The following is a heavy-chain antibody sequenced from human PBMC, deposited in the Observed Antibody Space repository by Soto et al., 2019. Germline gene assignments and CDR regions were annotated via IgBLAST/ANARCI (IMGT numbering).Heavy chain of an antibody. Sequence: QVQLQESGPGSVKPSETLSLTCTVSGGSISSYYWSWLRQPPGKGLQWIGNIHNTGTSTYNPSLKSRGAISLDTSNNQFSLRLTSMTTADTAVYYCARGPQWLRSDNWFDPWGQGTLVTVAS. CDR2: IHNTGTS. D-gene: IGHD5-12*01. J-gene: IGHJ5*02. CDR3: ARGPQWLRSDNWFDP. V-gene: IGHV4-59*01. CDR1: GGSISSYY.